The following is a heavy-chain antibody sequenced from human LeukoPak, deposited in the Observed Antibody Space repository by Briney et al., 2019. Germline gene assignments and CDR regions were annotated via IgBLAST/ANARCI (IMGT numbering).Heavy chain of an antibody. V-gene: IGHV3-23*01. CDR1: GFTFSSYA. Sequence: GGSLRLSCAASGFTFSSYAMSWVRQAPGKGLEWVSAISGSGGSTYYADSVKGRFTISRDNSKNTLYLQMNSLRAEDTAVYYCAKSPGIAARPNYYYYMDVWGKGTTVTVSS. CDR2: ISGSGGST. D-gene: IGHD6-6*01. CDR3: AKSPGIAARPNYYYYMDV. J-gene: IGHJ6*03.